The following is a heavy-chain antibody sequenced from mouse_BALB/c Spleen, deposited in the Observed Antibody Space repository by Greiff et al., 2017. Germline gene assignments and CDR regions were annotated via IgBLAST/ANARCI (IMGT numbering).Heavy chain of an antibody. D-gene: IGHD1-1*01. CDR2: IWAGGST. J-gene: IGHJ1*01. CDR1: GFSLTSYG. V-gene: IGHV2-9*02. Sequence: VKLKESGPGLVAPSQSLSITCTVSGFSLTSYGVHWVRQPPGKGLEWLGVIWAGGSTNYNSALMSRLSISKDNSKSQVFLKMNSLQTDDTAMYYCARDLDGSYWYFDVWGAGTTVTVSS. CDR3: ARDLDGSYWYFDV.